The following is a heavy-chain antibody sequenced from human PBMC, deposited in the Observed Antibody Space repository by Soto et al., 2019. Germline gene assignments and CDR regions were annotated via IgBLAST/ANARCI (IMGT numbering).Heavy chain of an antibody. D-gene: IGHD2-8*01. Sequence: QVQLVESGGNVVQPGRSLRLSCAASGFTFSSYGMHWVRQAPGKGLEWVAVISHDESNKYYADSVKGRFTISRDYSQHTLYLQMNSLRAEDTAVYYCAKDRYRLISYLDYWGQGTLVTVSS. CDR3: AKDRYRLISYLDY. CDR2: ISHDESNK. V-gene: IGHV3-30*18. J-gene: IGHJ4*02. CDR1: GFTFSSYG.